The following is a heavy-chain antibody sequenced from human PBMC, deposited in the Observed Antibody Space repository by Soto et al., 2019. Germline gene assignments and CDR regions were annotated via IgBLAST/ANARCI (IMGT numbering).Heavy chain of an antibody. V-gene: IGHV4-34*01. CDR1: GGSFSGYY. J-gene: IGHJ2*01. CDR2: INHSGST. CDR3: ASNLRSDKRRGWYFDL. Sequence: QVQLQQWGAGLLKPSETLSLTCAVYGGSFSGYYWSWIRQPPGKGLEWIGEINHSGSTNYNPSLKSRVTISVDTSKNQFSLKLSSVTAEDTAVYYCASNLRSDKRRGWYFDLWGRGTLVTVSS. D-gene: IGHD4-17*01.